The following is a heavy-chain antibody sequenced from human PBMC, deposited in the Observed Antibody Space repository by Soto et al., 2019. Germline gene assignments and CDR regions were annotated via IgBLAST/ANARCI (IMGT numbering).Heavy chain of an antibody. CDR1: GYAFTTYG. V-gene: IGHV1-18*01. J-gene: IGHJ4*02. CDR3: ARGRYGDY. Sequence: QVHLVQSGAEVKKPGASVKVSCQASGYAFTTYGITWVRQAPGQGLEWMGWICAHNGNTNYAQKLXXXAXVXXXXXXXXXXXXLXXLXSXXXAVYYCARGRYGDYWGQGALVTVSS. D-gene: IGHD3-10*01. CDR2: ICAHNGNT.